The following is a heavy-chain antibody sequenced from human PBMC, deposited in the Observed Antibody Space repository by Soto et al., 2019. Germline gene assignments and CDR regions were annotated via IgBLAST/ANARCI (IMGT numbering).Heavy chain of an antibody. CDR3: ARDSVAPDGGAFDI. CDR1: GGSISSGDYC. J-gene: IGHJ3*02. V-gene: IGHV4-31*03. CDR2: ICYSGST. Sequence: QVQLQESGPGLVKPSQTLSLTCTVSGGSISSGDYCWSWIRQHPGKGLESIGYICYSGSTYYNPSLKSRVTTSVDTSKNQFSLKLSSVTAADTAVYYCARDSVAPDGGAFDIWGQGTMVTVSS. D-gene: IGHD2-15*01.